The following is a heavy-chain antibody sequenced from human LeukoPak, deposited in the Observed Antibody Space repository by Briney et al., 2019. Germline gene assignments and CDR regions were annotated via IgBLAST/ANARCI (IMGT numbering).Heavy chain of an antibody. CDR2: ISYDGSNK. J-gene: IGHJ4*02. Sequence: GGSLRLSCAASGFTFSSYGMHWVRQAPGKGLEWVAVISYDGSNKYYADSVKGRFTISRDNSKNTLYLQMNSLRAEDTAVYYCAKSGMDCSSTSCYSGFDYWGQGTLVTVSS. V-gene: IGHV3-30*18. CDR3: AKSGMDCSSTSCYSGFDY. CDR1: GFTFSSYG. D-gene: IGHD2-2*01.